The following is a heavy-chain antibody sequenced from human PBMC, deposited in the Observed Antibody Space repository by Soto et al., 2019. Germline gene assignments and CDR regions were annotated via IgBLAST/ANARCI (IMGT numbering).Heavy chain of an antibody. CDR1: GGSISSYY. J-gene: IGHJ5*02. D-gene: IGHD6-13*01. CDR3: ARVVAAAGRSNWFDP. V-gene: IGHV4-59*01. CDR2: IYYSGST. Sequence: SETLSLTCTVSGGSISSYYWSWIRQPPGKGLEWIGYIYYSGSTNYNPSLKSRVTISVDTSKNQFSLKLSSVTAADTAVYYCARVVAAAGRSNWFDPWGQGTLVTVSS.